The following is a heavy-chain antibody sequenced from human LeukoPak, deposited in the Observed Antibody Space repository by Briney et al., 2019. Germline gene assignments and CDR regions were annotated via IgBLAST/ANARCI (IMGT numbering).Heavy chain of an antibody. J-gene: IGHJ1*01. D-gene: IGHD3-22*01. V-gene: IGHV3-48*03. CDR2: ISTSGSTI. CDR1: GFTFSSYE. CDR3: AKDGTYYYDSSALSVEYFQH. Sequence: GGSLRLSCAASGFTFSSYEMNWVRQAPGKGLEWVSYISTSGSTIYYADSVKGRFTISRDNAKNSLYLQMHSLRAEDTAVYYCAKDGTYYYDSSALSVEYFQHWGQGTLVTVSS.